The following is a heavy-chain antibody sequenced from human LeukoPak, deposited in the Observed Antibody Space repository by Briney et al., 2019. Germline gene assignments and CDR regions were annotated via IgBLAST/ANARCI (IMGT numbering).Heavy chain of an antibody. CDR1: GFTFSSHG. CDR3: AKDDAWLQYGD. Sequence: GGSLRLSCAASGFTFSSHGKNWVRQAPGKGLEWVSGISPNGVITYYTDSVKGRFTISRDNSKGTVYLHMNSLRPEDTAVYYCAKDDAWLQYGDWGRGTLVTVSS. D-gene: IGHD5-24*01. V-gene: IGHV3-23*01. CDR2: ISPNGVIT. J-gene: IGHJ4*02.